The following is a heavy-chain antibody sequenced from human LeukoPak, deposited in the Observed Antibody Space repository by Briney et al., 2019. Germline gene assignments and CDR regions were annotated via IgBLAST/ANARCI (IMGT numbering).Heavy chain of an antibody. CDR2: ISYDGSNK. D-gene: IGHD2-21*02. V-gene: IGHV3-30*04. Sequence: PGGSLRLSCAASGFTFSSYAMHWVRQAPGKGLEWVAVISYDGSNKYYADSVKGRFTISRDNSKNTLYLQMNSLRAEDTAVYYCAREHYCGGDCDYYYMDVWGKGTTVTVSS. J-gene: IGHJ6*03. CDR3: AREHYCGGDCDYYYMDV. CDR1: GFTFSSYA.